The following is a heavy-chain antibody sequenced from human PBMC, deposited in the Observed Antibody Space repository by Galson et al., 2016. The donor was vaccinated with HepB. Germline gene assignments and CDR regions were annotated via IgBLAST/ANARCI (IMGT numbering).Heavy chain of an antibody. CDR1: GFTFSDYY. J-gene: IGHJ4*02. Sequence: SLRLSCAASGFTFSDYYMDWVRQTPGKGLEWVGRTRNKANGYTREYAASVKGRLSISRDDSENSLYLQMNSLRSEDTAVYYCARAAYCSGGACYHAFDHWGQGTLVTVSS. CDR3: ARAAYCSGGACYHAFDH. CDR2: TRNKANGYTR. D-gene: IGHD2-15*01. V-gene: IGHV3-72*01.